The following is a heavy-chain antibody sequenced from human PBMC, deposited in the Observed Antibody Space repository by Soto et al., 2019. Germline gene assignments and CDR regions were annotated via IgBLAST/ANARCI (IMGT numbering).Heavy chain of an antibody. CDR1: GGSISSSSDY. D-gene: IGHD2-21*02. V-gene: IGHV4-39*07. Sequence: SETLSLTCTVSGGSISSSSDYWGWIRQPPGKGLEWIGKILYTGSTFYNPSLKSRVTISVDTSKNQFSLNLNSVNAADTAVYYCARDLWGYCGTNCYPLDVWGQGTTVTFSS. J-gene: IGHJ6*02. CDR3: ARDLWGYCGTNCYPLDV. CDR2: ILYTGST.